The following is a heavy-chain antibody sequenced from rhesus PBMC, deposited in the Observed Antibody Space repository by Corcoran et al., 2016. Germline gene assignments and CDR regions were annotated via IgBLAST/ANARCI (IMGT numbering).Heavy chain of an antibody. CDR1: GCSISGYH. D-gene: IGHD3-28*01. CDR2: TGGSSGIT. CDR3: ARFSGYYPNFDY. J-gene: IGHJ4*01. V-gene: IGHV4-143*01. Sequence: QVQLQEVGPGLVKPSETLPLTSTVSGCSISGYHSWSWIRQPPGKGPEWVGNTGGSSGITYYNPSLKSRVTISTDTSKNQFSLRLTSVTAADTGMYYCARFSGYYPNFDYWGQGVLVTVSS.